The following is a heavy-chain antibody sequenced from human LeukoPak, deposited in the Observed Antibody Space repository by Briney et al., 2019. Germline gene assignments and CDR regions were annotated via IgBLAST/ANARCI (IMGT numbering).Heavy chain of an antibody. CDR2: IYPGDSDT. CDR1: GYSFTSYW. D-gene: IGHD3-9*01. CDR3: ARPEYDILTGYYEFDY. J-gene: IGHJ4*02. V-gene: IGHV5-51*01. Sequence: GESLKISCQGSGYSFTSYWIGWVRQMPGKGLEWMGIIYPGDSDTRYSPSFQGQVTISADKSISTAYLQWSSLKASDTAMYYCARPEYDILTGYYEFDYWGQGTLVTVSS.